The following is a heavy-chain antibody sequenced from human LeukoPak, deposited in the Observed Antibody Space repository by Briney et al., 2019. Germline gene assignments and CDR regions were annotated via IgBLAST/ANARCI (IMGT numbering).Heavy chain of an antibody. CDR2: ISKDGTNK. J-gene: IGHJ5*01. CDR3: AKDLLRPSIAVAGTIDS. CDR1: GFTFSNYD. D-gene: IGHD6-19*01. V-gene: IGHV3-30*18. Sequence: GGSLRLSCAASGFTFSNYDIHWVRQAPGKGLQWVAIISKDGTNKYYADSVKGRFTIFRDNSKNTLYLQMNSLRAEDTAVYYCAKDLLRPSIAVAGTIDSWGHGTLVTVSS.